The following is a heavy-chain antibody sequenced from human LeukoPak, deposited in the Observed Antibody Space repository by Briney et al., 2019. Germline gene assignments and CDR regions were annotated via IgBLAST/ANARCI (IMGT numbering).Heavy chain of an antibody. D-gene: IGHD6-19*01. J-gene: IGHJ4*02. CDR3: ARVGYSSGWYSGKDY. V-gene: IGHV1-18*01. CDR1: GYTFTSYG. Sequence: GASAKVSCKASGYTFTSYGISWVRQAPGQGLEWMGWISAYNGNTNCAQKLQGRVTMTTDTSTSTAYMELRSLRSDDTAVYYCARVGYSSGWYSGKDYWGQGTLVTVSS. CDR2: ISAYNGNT.